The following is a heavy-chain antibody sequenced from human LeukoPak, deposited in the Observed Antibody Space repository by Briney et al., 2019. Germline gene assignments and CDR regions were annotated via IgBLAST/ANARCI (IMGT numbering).Heavy chain of an antibody. CDR2: IYYSGST. CDR3: ARHWGYCTNGVCYTDY. Sequence: GSLRLSCAASGFTFSSYAMSWVRQPPGKGLEWIGSIYYSGSTYYNPSLKSRVTISVDTSKNQFSLKLSSVTAADTAVYYCARHWGYCTNGVCYTDYWGQGTLVTVSS. D-gene: IGHD2-8*01. J-gene: IGHJ4*02. CDR1: GFTFSSYA. V-gene: IGHV4-39*01.